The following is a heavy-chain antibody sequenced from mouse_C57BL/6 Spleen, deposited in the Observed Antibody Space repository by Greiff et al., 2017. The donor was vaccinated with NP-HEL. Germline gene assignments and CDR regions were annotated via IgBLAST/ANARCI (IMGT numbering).Heavy chain of an antibody. J-gene: IGHJ1*03. CDR3: AYDGYTYWYFDV. CDR2: IYPGNGDT. Sequence: VQLKESGTVLARPGASVKMSCKTSGYTFTSYWMHWVKQRPGQGLEWIGAIYPGNGDTNYNQKFKGKAKLTAVTSASTAYMKLSSLTNEDSAVYFYAYDGYTYWYFDVWGKGTTVTVSS. CDR1: GYTFTSYW. D-gene: IGHD2-3*01. V-gene: IGHV1-5*01.